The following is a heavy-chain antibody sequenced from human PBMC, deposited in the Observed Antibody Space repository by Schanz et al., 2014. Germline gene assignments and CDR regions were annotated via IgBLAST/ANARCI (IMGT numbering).Heavy chain of an antibody. CDR3: ARLPVGYGSGSWDV. D-gene: IGHD3-10*01. V-gene: IGHV3-33*08. CDR1: GGSFSGYY. CDR2: IWYDENNK. J-gene: IGHJ6*02. Sequence: QVQLQQWGAGLLKPSETLSLTCGVFGGSFSGYYWSWIRQPPGKGLEWVAVIWYDENNKYYADSVKGRFTMSRDNAKNSLFLQMNSLRVEDTAVYYCARLPVGYGSGSWDVWGQGTSVTVSS.